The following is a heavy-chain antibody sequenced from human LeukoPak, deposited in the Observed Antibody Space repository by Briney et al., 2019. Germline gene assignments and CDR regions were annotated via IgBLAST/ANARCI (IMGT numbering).Heavy chain of an antibody. CDR1: GGSISSYY. D-gene: IGHD6-13*01. J-gene: IGHJ4*02. CDR3: ARVQYSSSWTYYFDY. Sequence: SETLSLTCTVAGGSISSYYWSWIRQPAGKGLEWIGRIYTSGSTNSNPYLKSRVTMSVDTSKNQFSLKLSSVTAADTAVYYCARVQYSSSWTYYFDYWGQGTLVTVSS. V-gene: IGHV4-4*07. CDR2: IYTSGST.